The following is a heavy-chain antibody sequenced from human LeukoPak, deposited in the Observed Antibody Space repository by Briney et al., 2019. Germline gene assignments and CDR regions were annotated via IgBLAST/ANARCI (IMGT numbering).Heavy chain of an antibody. Sequence: SVTLSLTGAVSGDSISSGIWWSWVRQPPGKGLEWIGEIYHSGSTNYNPSLKSRVTISLDTSMKKFSLKLNSVTAADTAVYYCASTERCSTTCPLDYWGQGTLVTVSS. J-gene: IGHJ4*02. CDR3: ASTERCSTTCPLDY. CDR1: GDSISSGIW. V-gene: IGHV4-4*02. D-gene: IGHD2-2*01. CDR2: IYHSGST.